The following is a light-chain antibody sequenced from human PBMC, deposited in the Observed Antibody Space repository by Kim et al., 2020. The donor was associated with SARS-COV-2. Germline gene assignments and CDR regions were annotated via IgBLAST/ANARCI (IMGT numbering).Light chain of an antibody. CDR1: HFISSS. CDR2: SAS. V-gene: IGKV3-11*01. CDR3: QQRYNRIS. Sequence: RDRATLSCRASHFISSSLAWYQQLPSQTPRLLIYSASNRATGIPARFSGRGSGTDFSLTISSLEPEDFAVYYCQQRYNRISFGQGTRMEIK. J-gene: IGKJ5*01.